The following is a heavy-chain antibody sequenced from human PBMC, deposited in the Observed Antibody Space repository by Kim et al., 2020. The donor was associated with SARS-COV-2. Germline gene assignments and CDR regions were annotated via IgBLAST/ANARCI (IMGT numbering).Heavy chain of an antibody. CDR3: ARDPILTGLLTPSNFYYYGMGV. J-gene: IGHJ6*02. D-gene: IGHD3-9*01. CDR1: GGSISSSSYY. CDR2: IYYSGST. Sequence: SETLSLTCIVSGGSISSSSYYWGWIRQPPGKGLEWIGSIYYSGSTYYNPSLKSRVTISVDTSKNQFSLNLSSVTAADTAVYYCARDPILTGLLTPSNFYYYGMGVWGRGTTVTVSS. V-gene: IGHV4-39*01.